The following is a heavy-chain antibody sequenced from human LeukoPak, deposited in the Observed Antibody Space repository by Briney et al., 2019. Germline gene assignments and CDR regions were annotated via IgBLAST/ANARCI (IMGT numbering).Heavy chain of an antibody. J-gene: IGHJ5*02. V-gene: IGHV3-21*01. CDR1: GFTFSSYS. D-gene: IGHD3-3*01. Sequence: GGSLRLSCAASGFTFSSYSMNWVRQAPGKGLEWVSSISSSSSYIYYADSVKGRFTISRDNAKNSLYLQMNSLRAEDTAVYYCARDRGYYDFWSGSGWFDPWGQGTLVTVSS. CDR3: ARDRGYYDFWSGSGWFDP. CDR2: ISSSSSYI.